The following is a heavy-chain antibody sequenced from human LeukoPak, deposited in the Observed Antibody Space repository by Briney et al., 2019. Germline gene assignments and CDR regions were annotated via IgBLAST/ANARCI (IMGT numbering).Heavy chain of an antibody. V-gene: IGHV3-30*02. D-gene: IGHD2-2*01. J-gene: IGHJ4*02. CDR2: IRFDGSDR. Sequence: GGSQRLSCTASGFTFSSFGMHWVRQAPGKGLEGVAFIRFDGSDRYYVDSVKGPFTISRDNSKSALSLQMNSLRHEDTAVYYCAKDKAPLLYTTSCAFDYWGQGTLVTVSS. CDR3: AKDKAPLLYTTSCAFDY. CDR1: GFTFSSFG.